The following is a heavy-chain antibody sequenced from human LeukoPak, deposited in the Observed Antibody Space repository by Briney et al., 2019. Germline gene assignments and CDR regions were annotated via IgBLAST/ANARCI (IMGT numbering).Heavy chain of an antibody. V-gene: IGHV3-74*03. D-gene: IGHD2-15*01. CDR1: GFSLSRYW. CDR3: SRVGYYSGGICYGLDY. Sequence: PPGGSLRLSCTASGFSLSRYWMEWVRQVPGKGLVWVSHINTDASRTTYADSVEGRFTISRDNAKNSLYLQMNSLRAEDTAVYYCSRVGYYSGGICYGLDYWGQGTLVTVSS. CDR2: INTDASRT. J-gene: IGHJ4*02.